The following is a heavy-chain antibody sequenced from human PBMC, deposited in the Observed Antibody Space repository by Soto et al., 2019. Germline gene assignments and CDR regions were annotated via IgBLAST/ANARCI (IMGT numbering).Heavy chain of an antibody. V-gene: IGHV1-2*04. CDR3: ARDPRGSIAAAGPTYYYYGMDV. CDR2: INPNSGGT. D-gene: IGHD6-13*01. J-gene: IGHJ6*02. Sequence: AASVKVSCKASGYTFTGYYMHWARQAPGQGLEWMGWINPNSGGTNYAQKFQGWVTMTRDTSISTAYMELSRLRSDDTAVYYCARDPRGSIAAAGPTYYYYGMDVWGQGTTVTVSS. CDR1: GYTFTGYY.